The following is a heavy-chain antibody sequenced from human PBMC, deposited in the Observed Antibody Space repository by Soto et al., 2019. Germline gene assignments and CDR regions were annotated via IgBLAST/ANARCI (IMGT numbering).Heavy chain of an antibody. CDR1: GGSFSGYY. CDR2: INHSGST. Sequence: SETLSLTCAVYGGSFSGYYWSWIRQPPGKGLEWIGEINHSGSTNYNQSLKSRVTISVGTSKNQFSLKLSSVTAADTAVYYCARVTGRYHYGMDVWGQGTTVTVSS. J-gene: IGHJ6*02. CDR3: ARVTGRYHYGMDV. V-gene: IGHV4-34*01.